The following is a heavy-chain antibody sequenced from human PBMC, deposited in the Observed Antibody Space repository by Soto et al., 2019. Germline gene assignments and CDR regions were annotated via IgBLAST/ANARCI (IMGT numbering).Heavy chain of an antibody. CDR1: GFTVSSNY. J-gene: IGHJ4*02. Sequence: EVQVVESGGGLIQPGGSLRLSCAASGFTVSSNYMTWVRQAPGKGLEWVSVIYADGRTYYADSVKGRFTISRDNSKNTVYLQMNTLRAEDTAVYYCARGLSPGYNDNRGYFHLDYCGQGTLFTVSS. V-gene: IGHV3-53*01. CDR3: ARGLSPGYNDNRGYFHLDY. CDR2: IYADGRT. D-gene: IGHD3-22*01.